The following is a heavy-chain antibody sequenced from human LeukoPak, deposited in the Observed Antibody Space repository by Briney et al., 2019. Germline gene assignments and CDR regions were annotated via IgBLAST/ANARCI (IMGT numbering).Heavy chain of an antibody. Sequence: GGSLRLSCAASGFTFSSYGMHWVRQAPGKGLEWVAVISYDGSNKYYADSVKGRFTISRDNSKNTLYLQMNSLRAEDTAVYYCAKDRDGSGSVDYWGQGTLVTVSS. CDR2: ISYDGSNK. V-gene: IGHV3-30*18. D-gene: IGHD1-26*01. CDR3: AKDRDGSGSVDY. J-gene: IGHJ4*02. CDR1: GFTFSSYG.